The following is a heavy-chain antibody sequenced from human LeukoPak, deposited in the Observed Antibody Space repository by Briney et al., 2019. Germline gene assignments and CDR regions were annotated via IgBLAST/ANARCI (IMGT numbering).Heavy chain of an antibody. Sequence: GGSLRLSCAASGFTFSSYAMSWVRQAPGKGLEWVSYISSSGSTIYYADSVKGRFTISRDNAKNSLYLQMNSLRAEDTAVYYCARSTIFGVVIPYDYWGQGTLVTVSS. CDR1: GFTFSSYA. CDR3: ARSTIFGVVIPYDY. CDR2: ISSSGSTI. J-gene: IGHJ4*02. D-gene: IGHD3-3*01. V-gene: IGHV3-48*04.